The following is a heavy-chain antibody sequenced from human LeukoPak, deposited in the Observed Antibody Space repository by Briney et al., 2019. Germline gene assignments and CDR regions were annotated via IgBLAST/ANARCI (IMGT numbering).Heavy chain of an antibody. D-gene: IGHD3-22*01. CDR2: ISSSSSYI. CDR3: ARDTDDSTIGGYFDY. V-gene: IGHV3-21*01. CDR1: GFTFSSYS. Sequence: GGSLRLSCAASGFTFSSYSMNWVRQAPGKGLEWVSSISSSSSYIYYADSAKGRFTISRDNSKNTLYLQMNSLRAEDTAVYYCARDTDDSTIGGYFDYWGQGTLVTVSS. J-gene: IGHJ4*02.